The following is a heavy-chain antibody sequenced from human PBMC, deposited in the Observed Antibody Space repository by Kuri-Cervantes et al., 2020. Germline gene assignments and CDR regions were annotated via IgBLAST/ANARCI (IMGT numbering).Heavy chain of an antibody. D-gene: IGHD3-3*01. CDR1: GYTFTYRY. V-gene: IGHV1-18*04. CDR3: ACFVEGDAFDI. J-gene: IGHJ3*02. CDR2: ISAYNGNT. Sequence: ASVKVSCKASGYTFTYRYLHWVRQAPGQALEWMGWISAYNGNTNYAQKLQGRVTMTTDTSTSTAYMELSSLTSEDTAVYYCACFVEGDAFDIWGQGTMVTVSS.